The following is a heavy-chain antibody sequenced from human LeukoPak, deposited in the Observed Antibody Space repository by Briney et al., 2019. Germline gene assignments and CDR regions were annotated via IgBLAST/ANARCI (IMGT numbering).Heavy chain of an antibody. J-gene: IGHJ3*02. V-gene: IGHV3-30*03. D-gene: IGHD3-16*02. CDR3: ARESIYYAPLRDAFDI. CDR1: GFTFSDYG. CDR2: TSYDESEK. Sequence: GGSLRLSCAASGFTFSDYGMNWVRQAPGKGLEWVAITSYDESEKYYVDSVKGRFTISRDNSKNTLYLQMNSLRAEDTAVYYCARESIYYAPLRDAFDIWGQGTMVTVSS.